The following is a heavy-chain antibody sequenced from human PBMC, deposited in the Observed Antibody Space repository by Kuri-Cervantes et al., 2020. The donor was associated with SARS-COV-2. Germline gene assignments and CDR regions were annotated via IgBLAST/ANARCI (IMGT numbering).Heavy chain of an antibody. Sequence: GESLKISCTASGFTFGDYAMSWVRQAPGKGLEWVGFIRSKAYGGTTEYAASVKGRFTISRDDSKSIAYLQMNSLKTEDTAVYYCTREPFSSSWSFDYWGQGTLVTVSS. J-gene: IGHJ4*02. CDR1: GFTFGDYA. D-gene: IGHD6-13*01. CDR3: TREPFSSSWSFDY. CDR2: IRSKAYGGTT. V-gene: IGHV3-49*04.